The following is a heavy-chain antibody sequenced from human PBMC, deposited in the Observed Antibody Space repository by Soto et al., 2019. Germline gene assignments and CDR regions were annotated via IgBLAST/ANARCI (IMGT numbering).Heavy chain of an antibody. J-gene: IGHJ4*02. D-gene: IGHD2-15*01. V-gene: IGHV3-30*18. CDR1: GFTFSVYG. CDR3: AKDGGHCSSGSCHVPSDH. CDR2: ISYHGNER. Sequence: QVQLVESGGGVVQPGRSLRLSCAASGFTFSVYGFHWVRQAPGKGLEWVAVISYHGNERFYADSVKGRFNISRDNSKNTLYLQMNSLRTEDTAVYFCAKDGGHCSSGSCHVPSDHWGRVTLVTVSS.